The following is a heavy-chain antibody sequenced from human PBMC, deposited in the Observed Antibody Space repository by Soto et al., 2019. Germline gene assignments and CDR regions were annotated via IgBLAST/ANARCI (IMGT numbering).Heavy chain of an antibody. V-gene: IGHV3-30-3*01. J-gene: IGHJ6*02. D-gene: IGHD1-1*01. CDR2: ISYDGANK. CDR3: ARGTTTSACSVMDV. CDR1: GFTFSYHA. Sequence: QVQLVESGGGVVQPGRSLRLSCAASGFTFSYHALNWVRQAPGKGLEWVAVISYDGANKYIAEAVKGRLTISRDNPKNTVSLQRNSLRTEDTAMYFCARGTTTSACSVMDVWGQGTTVTVSS.